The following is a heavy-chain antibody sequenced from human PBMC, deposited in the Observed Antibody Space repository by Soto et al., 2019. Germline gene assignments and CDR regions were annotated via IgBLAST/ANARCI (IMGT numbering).Heavy chain of an antibody. V-gene: IGHV4-59*01. CDR3: AREAAAAEFDP. J-gene: IGHJ5*02. Sequence: SETLSLTCTVSGGSISSYYWSWIRQPPGKGLEWVGYIYYSGSTNYNPSLKSRVTISVDTSKNQFSLKLSSVTAADTAVYYCAREAAAAEFDPWGQGTLVTVSS. CDR2: IYYSGST. CDR1: GGSISSYY. D-gene: IGHD6-13*01.